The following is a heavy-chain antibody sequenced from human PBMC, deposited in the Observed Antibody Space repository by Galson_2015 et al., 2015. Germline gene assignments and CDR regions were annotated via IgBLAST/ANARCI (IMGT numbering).Heavy chain of an antibody. Sequence: SVKVSCKASGYTFTSYAMHWVRQAPGQRLEWMGWINAGNGNTKYSQKFQGRVTITRDTSASTAYMELSSLRSEDTAVYYCAAKVDTAMDDAFDIWGQGTMVTVSS. D-gene: IGHD5-18*01. CDR2: INAGNGNT. V-gene: IGHV1-3*01. CDR1: GYTFTSYA. J-gene: IGHJ3*02. CDR3: AAKVDTAMDDAFDI.